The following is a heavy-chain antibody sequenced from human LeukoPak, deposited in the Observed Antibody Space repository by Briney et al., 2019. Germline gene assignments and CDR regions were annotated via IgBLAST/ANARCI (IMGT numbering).Heavy chain of an antibody. CDR2: IYYSGST. CDR1: XXSXSSYY. Sequence: TLSLTXXVAXXSXSSYYWSWVRQPPGKGLEWVGYIYYSGSTNYNPSLKRRVTISVDTSKNQFSLKLSSVTAADTAVYYCARAEYYFDYWGQGTLVTVSS. CDR3: ARAEYYFDY. V-gene: IGHV4-59*01. J-gene: IGHJ4*02.